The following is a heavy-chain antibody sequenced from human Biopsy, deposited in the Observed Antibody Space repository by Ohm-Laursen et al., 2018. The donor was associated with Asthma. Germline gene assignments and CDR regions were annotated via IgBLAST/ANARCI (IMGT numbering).Heavy chain of an antibody. J-gene: IGHJ3*01. Sequence: SLRLSCTASGFAVSRDYMFWVRQAPGKGLEWVSVIYSGGTSHTADSVKGRFTISRDDSKNTLYLQMSSLRAEDTAVYYCVKDTYEDDYGYYTFDVWGQGTMVTVSS. CDR3: VKDTYEDDYGYYTFDV. D-gene: IGHD3-22*01. V-gene: IGHV3-53*01. CDR2: IYSGGTS. CDR1: GFAVSRDY.